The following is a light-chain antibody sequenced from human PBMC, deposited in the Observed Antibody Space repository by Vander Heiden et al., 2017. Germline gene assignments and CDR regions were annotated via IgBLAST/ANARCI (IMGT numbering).Light chain of an antibody. CDR2: AAS. Sequence: ILLSQSPSVLSASVGDRVILTCRASQGIGAYLAWYQQKSGQAPKRLISAASVLQSGVPSRFSGSGSGTEFTLKVTRLEAEDFATYYCQQVYDYPYTFGQGTKLEI. CDR3: QQVYDYPYT. J-gene: IGKJ2*01. V-gene: IGKV1-9*01. CDR1: QGIGAY.